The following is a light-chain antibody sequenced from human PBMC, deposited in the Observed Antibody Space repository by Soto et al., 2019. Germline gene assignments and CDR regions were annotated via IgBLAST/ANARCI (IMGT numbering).Light chain of an antibody. CDR3: QQYDKLPPYT. CDR1: RDISVY. CDR2: DAS. Sequence: DLQMTQSPSSLSASVGDTVTITCQASRDISVYLNWYQQKPGKAPKLLVFDASNLQTGVPSRFSGSGSGTHFTFTISSLQTEDVATYYCQQYDKLPPYTFGQGTRLEI. V-gene: IGKV1-33*01. J-gene: IGKJ2*01.